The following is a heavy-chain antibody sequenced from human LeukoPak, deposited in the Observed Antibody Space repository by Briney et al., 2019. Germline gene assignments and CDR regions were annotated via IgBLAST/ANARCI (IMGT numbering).Heavy chain of an antibody. CDR3: ARHGAGLLWFGELFYFDY. CDR1: GGSISSYY. V-gene: IGHV4-4*07. J-gene: IGHJ4*02. CDR2: IYTSGST. Sequence: SETLSLTCTVSGGSISSYYWSWIRQPAGKGLEWIGRIYTSGSTNYNPSLKSRVTISVDTSKNQFSLKLSPVTAADTAVYYCARHGAGLLWFGELFYFDYWGQGTLVTVSS. D-gene: IGHD3-10*01.